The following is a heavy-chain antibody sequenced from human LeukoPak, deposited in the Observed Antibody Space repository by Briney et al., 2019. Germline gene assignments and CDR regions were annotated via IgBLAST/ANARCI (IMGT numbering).Heavy chain of an antibody. V-gene: IGHV3-23*01. CDR3: AKDRDASYCYDSSAYGH. CDR1: GFTSSSYA. D-gene: IGHD3-22*01. J-gene: IGHJ4*02. CDR2: ISGSGGST. Sequence: GGSLRLSCAASGFTSSSYAMSWVRQAPGKGLEWVSTISGSGGSTYYADSVKGRLTISRDNSKDTLFLQINSLRAEDTAVYYCAKDRDASYCYDSSAYGHWGQGTLVTVSS.